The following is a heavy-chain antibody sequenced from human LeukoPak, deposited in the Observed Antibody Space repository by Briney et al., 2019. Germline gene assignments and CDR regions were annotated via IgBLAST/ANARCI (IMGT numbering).Heavy chain of an antibody. V-gene: IGHV4-59*01. J-gene: IGHJ3*02. D-gene: IGHD5-12*01. CDR3: ARGGARDGYKTRGCDT. Sequence: SETLSLTCTVSGGSISSYYWSWIRQPPGKGLEWIGYIYYSGSTNYNPSLKSRVTISVDTSKNQFSLKLSSVTAADTAVYYCARGGARDGYKTRGCDTWGQGTMVTVSS. CDR1: GGSISSYY. CDR2: IYYSGST.